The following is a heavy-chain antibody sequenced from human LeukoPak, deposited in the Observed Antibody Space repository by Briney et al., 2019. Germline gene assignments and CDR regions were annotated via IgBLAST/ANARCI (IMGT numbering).Heavy chain of an antibody. CDR3: AKEVQLLPFDY. V-gene: IGHV3-23*01. J-gene: IGHJ4*02. CDR2: ISPGGGTT. Sequence: GGSLRLSCAVSGFAFGSEAMSWVRQSPARGLEWVASISPGGGTTYYADYVKGRFTISRDNSKNTLYLEMNSLTPEDTALYYCAKEVQLLPFDYWGRGTLVTVSS. D-gene: IGHD6-6*01. CDR1: GFAFGSEA.